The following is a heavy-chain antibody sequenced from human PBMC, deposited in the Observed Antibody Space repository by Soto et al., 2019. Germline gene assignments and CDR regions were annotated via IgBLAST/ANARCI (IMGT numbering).Heavy chain of an antibody. CDR2: MSPKSGDT. J-gene: IGHJ4*02. CDR3: AGGPPSCGLDF. Sequence: QVQLVQSGAEVKKPGASVKVSCKGSGYTFTSNDINWVRQATGQGFEWMGWMSPKSGDTGYSQKFQGRVTMTRDTSRSTAYTELSSLRSEDTAVYYCAGGPPSCGLDFWGKGTLVTVSS. CDR1: GYTFTSND. V-gene: IGHV1-8*01. D-gene: IGHD2-15*01.